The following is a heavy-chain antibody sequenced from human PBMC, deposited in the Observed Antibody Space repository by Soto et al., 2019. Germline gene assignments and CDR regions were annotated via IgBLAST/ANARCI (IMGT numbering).Heavy chain of an antibody. J-gene: IGHJ1*01. Sequence: EVQLLESGGGLVQPGGSLRLSCAASGFTFSSYAMSWVRQAPGKGLEWVSAISGSGGSTYYADSVKGRFTISRDNSKNTLYLQMNSQRAKDTAVYYCAKFGPVVGAAAYEYFQHWGQGTLVTVSS. CDR1: GFTFSSYA. D-gene: IGHD1-26*01. CDR3: AKFGPVVGAAAYEYFQH. CDR2: ISGSGGST. V-gene: IGHV3-23*01.